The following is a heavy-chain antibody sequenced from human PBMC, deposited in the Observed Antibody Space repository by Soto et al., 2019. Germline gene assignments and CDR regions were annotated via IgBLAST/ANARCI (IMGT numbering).Heavy chain of an antibody. Sequence: ASVKVSCKASGGTFSSYAISWVRQAPGQRLEWMGWINAGNGNTKYSQKFQGRVTITRDTSASTAYMELSSLRSEDTAVYYCARRYQLLSSGMDVWGQGTTVTVSS. V-gene: IGHV1-3*01. CDR3: ARRYQLLSSGMDV. CDR1: GGTFSSYA. D-gene: IGHD2-2*01. CDR2: INAGNGNT. J-gene: IGHJ6*02.